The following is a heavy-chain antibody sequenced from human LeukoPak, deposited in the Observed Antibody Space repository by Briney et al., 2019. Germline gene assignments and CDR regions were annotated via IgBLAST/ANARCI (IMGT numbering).Heavy chain of an antibody. J-gene: IGHJ5*02. CDR3: ARERGDNWNVGP. D-gene: IGHD1-20*01. CDR2: IYHSGST. V-gene: IGHV4-38-2*02. CDR1: GYSISSGYY. Sequence: SQTLSLTCTVSGYSISSGYYWGWIRQPPGKGLEWIGTIYHSGSTYYNPSLKSRVTISVDTSKNQFSLKLSSVTAADTAVYYCARERGDNWNVGPWGQGTLVTVSS.